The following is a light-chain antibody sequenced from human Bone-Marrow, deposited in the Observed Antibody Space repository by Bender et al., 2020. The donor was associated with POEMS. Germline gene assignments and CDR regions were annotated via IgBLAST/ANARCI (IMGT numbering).Light chain of an antibody. V-gene: IGLV2-11*01. CDR1: SSDVGAYNY. Sequence: QSALTQPRSVSASPGQSVTISCTGTSSDVGAYNYVSWYQQYPGKAPKVIIYDVNERPSGVPDRFSGSKSGNMASLTIFGLQAEDEADYYCQSYDSSLSGSVFGGGTKLTVL. CDR2: DVN. CDR3: QSYDSSLSGSV. J-gene: IGLJ2*01.